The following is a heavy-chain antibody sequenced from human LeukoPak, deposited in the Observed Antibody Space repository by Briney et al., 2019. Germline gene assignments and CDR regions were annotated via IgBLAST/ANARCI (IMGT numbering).Heavy chain of an antibody. CDR3: ARYRYSSGWYMDV. V-gene: IGHV3-23*01. J-gene: IGHJ6*03. D-gene: IGHD6-19*01. CDR2: ISGSGGST. Sequence: GGSLRLSCAASGFTFSSYAMSWVRQAPGKGLEWVSAISGSGGSTYYADSVKGRFTISRDNAKNSLYLQMNSLRAEDTAVYYCARYRYSSGWYMDVWGKGTTVTVSS. CDR1: GFTFSSYA.